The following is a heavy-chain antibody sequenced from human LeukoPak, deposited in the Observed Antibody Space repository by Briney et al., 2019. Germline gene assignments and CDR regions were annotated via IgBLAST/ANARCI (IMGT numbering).Heavy chain of an antibody. V-gene: IGHV3-23*01. D-gene: IGHD6-25*01. CDR2: ISGGGGPT. CDR3: AKNSGYSWQYFFDY. J-gene: IGHJ4*02. CDR1: GFTSSNYA. Sequence: GGSPRLSCAASGFTSSNYAMSWVRQAPGKGLEWVSAISGGGGPTYYADSVKGRFTISRDNSKNTLYLQMNSLRPEDAAVYFCAKNSGYSWQYFFDYWGQGTLVTVSS.